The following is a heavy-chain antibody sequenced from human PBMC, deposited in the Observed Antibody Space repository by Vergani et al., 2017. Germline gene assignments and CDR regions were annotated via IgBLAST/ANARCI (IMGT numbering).Heavy chain of an antibody. J-gene: IGHJ2*01. CDR3: ARLNIVVVTASIGYFDL. V-gene: IGHV5-51*01. D-gene: IGHD2-21*02. CDR2: IYPGDSDT. Sequence: EVQLVQSGAEVKKPGESLKISCKGSGYSFTSYWIGWVRQMPGKGLEWMGIIYPGDSDTRYSPSFQGQVTISADKSISTAYLQSSSLKASDTAMYYCARLNIVVVTASIGYFDLWGRGTLVTVSS. CDR1: GYSFTSYW.